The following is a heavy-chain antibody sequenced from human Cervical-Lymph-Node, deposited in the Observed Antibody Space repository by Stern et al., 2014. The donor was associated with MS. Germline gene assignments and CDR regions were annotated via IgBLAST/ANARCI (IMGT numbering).Heavy chain of an antibody. CDR1: GFSLNTGGMS. Sequence: QITLKESGPALVKPTQTLTLTCTFSGFSLNTGGMSVTWLRQPPGKALEFLSLLDCDDNKYYTPSLKPMLPLSYAPSKNQVVLSMTNVGPADTATYYCARIAGMTYGLDAGGQGTMVTVSS. CDR3: ARIAGMTYGLDA. J-gene: IGHJ3*01. CDR2: LDCDDNK. D-gene: IGHD4-17*01. V-gene: IGHV2-70*01.